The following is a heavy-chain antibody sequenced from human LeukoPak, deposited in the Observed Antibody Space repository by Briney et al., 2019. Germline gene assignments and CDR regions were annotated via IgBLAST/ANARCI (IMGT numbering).Heavy chain of an antibody. V-gene: IGHV3-53*01. CDR1: GFTVSSNY. J-gene: IGHJ4*02. CDR3: ARVGYSGYDPLYYFDY. CDR2: IYSGGST. D-gene: IGHD5-12*01. Sequence: GESLRLSCAASGFTVSSNYMSWVRQAPGKGLEWVSVIYSGGSTYYADSVKGRFTISRDNSKNTLYLQMNSLRAEDTAVYYCARVGYSGYDPLYYFDYWGQGTLVTVSS.